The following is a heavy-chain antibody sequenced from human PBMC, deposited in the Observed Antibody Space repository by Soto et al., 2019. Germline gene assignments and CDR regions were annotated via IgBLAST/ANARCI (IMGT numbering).Heavy chain of an antibody. CDR3: ARLNGYCISTNWHGYYGMDV. CDR2: IYSSENT. V-gene: IGHV4-39*01. CDR1: GDSVSTNSYA. Sequence: SETLSLTCTGSGDSVSTNSYAWGWIRQSPGKGLEWIGTIYSSENTYYNPSLLSRVTISVDTSKNEFSLRLSSVTAADTAVYYCARLNGYCISTNWHGYYGMDVWGQGTTVT. J-gene: IGHJ6*02. D-gene: IGHD2-2*03.